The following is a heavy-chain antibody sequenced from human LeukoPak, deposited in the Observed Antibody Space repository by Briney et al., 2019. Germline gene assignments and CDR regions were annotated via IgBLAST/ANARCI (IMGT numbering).Heavy chain of an antibody. J-gene: IGHJ6*02. V-gene: IGHV3-21*01. Sequence: PRGSLRLSCAASGFTFSSYSMNWVRQAPGKGLEWVSSISSSSSYIYYADSVKGRFTISRDNAKNSLYLQMNSLRAEDTAVYYCARDLGSGYFLWGQGTTVTVSS. CDR2: ISSSSSYI. D-gene: IGHD3-3*01. CDR1: GFTFSSYS. CDR3: ARDLGSGYFL.